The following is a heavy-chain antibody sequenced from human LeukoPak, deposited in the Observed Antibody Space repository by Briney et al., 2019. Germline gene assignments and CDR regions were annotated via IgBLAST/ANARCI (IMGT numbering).Heavy chain of an antibody. CDR3: ARQIGWPPLPAQKYYFDY. V-gene: IGHV5-51*01. CDR1: GYSFTSYW. CDR2: IYPGDSDT. J-gene: IGHJ4*02. D-gene: IGHD6-19*01. Sequence: GESLKISCKGSGYSFTSYWIGWVRQMPGKGLEWMGIIYPGDSDTSYSPSFQGQVTISADKSISTAYLQWSSLKASDTAMYYCARQIGWPPLPAQKYYFDYWGQGTLVTVSS.